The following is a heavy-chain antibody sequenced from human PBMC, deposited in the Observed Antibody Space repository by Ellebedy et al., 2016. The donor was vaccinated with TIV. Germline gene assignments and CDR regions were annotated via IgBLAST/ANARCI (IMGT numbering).Heavy chain of an antibody. V-gene: IGHV4-39*01. Sequence: SETLSLXXTVSDDSFSSYSFYWGWIRQPPGKGLEWIGSISYTGNTYYNPSLKSRVTISVDTSNSHFSLRLNSVTAADTAVYYCARQKEAAMNWFDPWGQGTLVTVSS. CDR3: ARQKEAAMNWFDP. D-gene: IGHD2-2*01. CDR1: DDSFSSYSFY. CDR2: ISYTGNT. J-gene: IGHJ5*02.